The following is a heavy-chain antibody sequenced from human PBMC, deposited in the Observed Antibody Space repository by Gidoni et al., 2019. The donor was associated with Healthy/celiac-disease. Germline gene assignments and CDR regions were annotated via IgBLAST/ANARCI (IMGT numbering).Heavy chain of an antibody. J-gene: IGHJ4*02. CDR3: ARPNEVESAPGGDY. CDR2: IHPDDSFT. D-gene: IGHD6-13*01. CDR1: GYSFTSYW. V-gene: IGHV5-10-1*03. Sequence: EVQLVQSGAEVKKPGESLRISCKGSGYSFTSYWISWVRQMPGKGLEWMGRIHPDDSFTNYSPSFQGRVAMSVDKSISTACLQWSGLKASDTAMYYCARPNEVESAPGGDYWGQGTLVTVSS.